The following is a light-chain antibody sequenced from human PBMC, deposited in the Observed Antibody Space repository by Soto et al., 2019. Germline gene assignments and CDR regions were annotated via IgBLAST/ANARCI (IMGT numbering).Light chain of an antibody. CDR1: QSVSSN. CDR3: QQYNNWPRT. CDR2: GAS. V-gene: IGKV3-15*01. Sequence: EIVMTQSPATLSVSPGERATLSCRASQSVSSNLDWYQQKPGQAPRLLIYGASTRATGIPARFSGSGSGTEFTLTISRLQSEDFAVYYCQQYNNWPRTFGQGTKV. J-gene: IGKJ1*01.